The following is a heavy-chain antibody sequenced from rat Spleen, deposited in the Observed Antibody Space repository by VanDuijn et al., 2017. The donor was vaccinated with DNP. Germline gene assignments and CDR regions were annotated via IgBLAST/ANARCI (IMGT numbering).Heavy chain of an antibody. Sequence: EVQLQESGPGLVKPSQSLSLTCSVTGYSITSNYWGWIRKFPGNKMEWMGYINYSGSTGYNPSLKSRISITRDTSKNQFFLQLNSVTTEDAATYYCARWGYGSSFDYWGQGVMVTVSS. D-gene: IGHD1-3*01. CDR2: INYSGST. V-gene: IGHV3-1*01. J-gene: IGHJ2*01. CDR3: ARWGYGSSFDY. CDR1: GYSITSNY.